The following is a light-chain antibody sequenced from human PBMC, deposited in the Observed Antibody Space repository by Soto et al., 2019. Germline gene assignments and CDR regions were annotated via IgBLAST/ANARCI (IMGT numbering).Light chain of an antibody. CDR2: GNS. Sequence: QAVVTQPPSVSGAPGQRVTISCTGSSSNIGAGYDVHWYQQLPGTAPKLLIYGNSNRPSGVPDRFSGSKSGTSASLAITGLQAEDEADYYCQSYDSSLSAVVFGGRTQLTVL. CDR1: SSNIGAGYD. V-gene: IGLV1-40*01. J-gene: IGLJ2*01. CDR3: QSYDSSLSAVV.